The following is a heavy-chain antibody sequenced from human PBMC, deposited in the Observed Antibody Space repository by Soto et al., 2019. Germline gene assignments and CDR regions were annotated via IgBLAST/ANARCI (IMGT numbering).Heavy chain of an antibody. CDR1: GFTFSHYA. J-gene: IGHJ3*01. Sequence: PGGSLRLSCAASGFTFSHYAMSWVRQAPGKGLEWVSAITGFSGSIYYADSVKGRFTISRDNSKNTLYLQMNRLRAEDTALYYCAKDIRSGNRWYVDAFDVWGQGTMVTVSS. CDR3: AKDIRSGNRWYVDAFDV. D-gene: IGHD6-13*01. CDR2: ITGFSGSI. V-gene: IGHV3-23*01.